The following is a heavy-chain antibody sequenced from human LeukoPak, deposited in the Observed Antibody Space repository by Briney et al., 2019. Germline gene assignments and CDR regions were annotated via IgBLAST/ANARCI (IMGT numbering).Heavy chain of an antibody. V-gene: IGHV4-59*01. D-gene: IGHD2-2*01. Sequence: GSLRLSCAASGFTFSSYAMSWIRQPPGKGLEWIGYIYYSGSTNYNPSLKSRVTISVDTSKNQFSLKLSSVTAADTAVYYCAGSGDIVVVPSVFDPWGQGTLVTVSS. CDR2: IYYSGST. CDR3: AGSGDIVVVPSVFDP. CDR1: GFTFSSYA. J-gene: IGHJ5*02.